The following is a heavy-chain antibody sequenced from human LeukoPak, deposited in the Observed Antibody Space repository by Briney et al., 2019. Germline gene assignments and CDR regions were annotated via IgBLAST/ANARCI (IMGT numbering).Heavy chain of an antibody. CDR2: INTNTGNP. J-gene: IGHJ6*03. Sequence: ASVTVSCKASGYTFTSYYMHWVRQAPGQGLEWMGWINTNTGNPTYAQGFTGRFVFSLDTSVSTAYLQISSLKAEDTAVYYCAAPAVYYDSSGYYQQQYYYYYYYMDVWGKGTTVTVSS. CDR1: GYTFTSYY. D-gene: IGHD3-22*01. V-gene: IGHV7-4-1*02. CDR3: AAPAVYYDSSGYYQQQYYYYYYYMDV.